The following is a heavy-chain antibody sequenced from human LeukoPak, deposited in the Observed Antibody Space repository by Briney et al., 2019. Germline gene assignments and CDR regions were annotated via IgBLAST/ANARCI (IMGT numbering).Heavy chain of an antibody. D-gene: IGHD6-13*01. V-gene: IGHV4-59*08. CDR3: ARRIIAAAAPYMDV. CDR1: GGSISSYY. Sequence: PSETLSLTCTVSGGSISSYYWSWIRQPPGKRLEWIGYIYYSGSTNYNPSLKSRVTISVDTSKNQFSLKLSSVTAADTAVYYCARRIIAAAAPYMDVWGKGTTVTVSS. CDR2: IYYSGST. J-gene: IGHJ6*03.